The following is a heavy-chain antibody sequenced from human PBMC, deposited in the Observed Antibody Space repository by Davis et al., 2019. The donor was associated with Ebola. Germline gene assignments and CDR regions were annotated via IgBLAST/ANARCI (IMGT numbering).Heavy chain of an antibody. D-gene: IGHD2-21*01. V-gene: IGHV3-23*05. CDR2: IGSNSNGR. CDR1: GFTSSCCA. Sequence: PGGSLRLSCTASGFTSSCCAMNWVRQAPGKGLEWVSGIGSNSNGRHYADSVKGRFTISRDDSKNIVYLQMNSLRAEDTAVYYCAKDLLWWSASDVWGQGTTVTVSS. CDR3: AKDLLWWSASDV. J-gene: IGHJ6*02.